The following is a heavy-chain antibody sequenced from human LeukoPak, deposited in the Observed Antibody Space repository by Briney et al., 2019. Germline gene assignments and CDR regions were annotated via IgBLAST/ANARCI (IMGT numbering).Heavy chain of an antibody. J-gene: IGHJ4*02. V-gene: IGHV3-74*01. CDR1: GLTFSSSW. CDR2: INSDGSKT. D-gene: IGHD3-22*01. CDR3: AKCDSGGYHLYYFDY. Sequence: GGSLRLSCAASGLTFSSSWMHWVRQAPGKGLVWVSRINSDGSKTDYADSVKGRSTISRDNAKNTLYLQMDSLRAEDTAIYYCAKCDSGGYHLYYFDYWGQGALVTVSS.